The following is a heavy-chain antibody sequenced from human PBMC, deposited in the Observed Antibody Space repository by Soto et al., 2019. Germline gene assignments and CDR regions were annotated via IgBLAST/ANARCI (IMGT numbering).Heavy chain of an antibody. CDR3: AAAGTFSNYVLYYGMDV. J-gene: IGHJ6*02. Sequence: QMQLVQSGPEVKKPGTSVKVSCKASGFTFTSSAVQWVRQARGQRLEWIGWIVVGSGNTNYAQKFQERVTITRDMSTSTAYMELSSLRSEDTAVYYCAAAGTFSNYVLYYGMDVWGQGTTVTVSS. CDR2: IVVGSGNT. V-gene: IGHV1-58*01. D-gene: IGHD4-4*01. CDR1: GFTFTSSA.